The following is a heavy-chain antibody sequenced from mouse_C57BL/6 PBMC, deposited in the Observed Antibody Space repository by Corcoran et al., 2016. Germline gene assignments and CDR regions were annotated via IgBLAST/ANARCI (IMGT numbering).Heavy chain of an antibody. CDR1: GYTFTDYY. D-gene: IGHD1-1*01. J-gene: IGHJ2*01. CDR3: FPYYYGSSLNY. CDR2: INHNNGGT. Sequence: EVQLQQSGPELVKPGASVKISCKASGYTFTDYYMNWVKQSHGKSLEWIGDINHNNGGTSYNQKFKGKATLTVDKSSSTAYMELRSLTSEDSAVYYCFPYYYGSSLNYWAPGSTFTVSP. V-gene: IGHV1-26*01.